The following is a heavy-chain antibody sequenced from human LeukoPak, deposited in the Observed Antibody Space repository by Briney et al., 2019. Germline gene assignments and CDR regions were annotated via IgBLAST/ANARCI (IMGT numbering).Heavy chain of an antibody. CDR3: ARSRGNWFDP. CDR2: IYYSGST. J-gene: IGHJ5*02. CDR1: GYSISSYY. Sequence: SETLSLTCTVSGYSISSYYWSWIRQPPGKGLEWIGYIYYSGSTNYNPSLKSRVTISVDTSKNQFSLKLSSVTAADTAVYYCARSRGNWFDPWGQGTLVTVSS. D-gene: IGHD3-10*01. V-gene: IGHV4-59*08.